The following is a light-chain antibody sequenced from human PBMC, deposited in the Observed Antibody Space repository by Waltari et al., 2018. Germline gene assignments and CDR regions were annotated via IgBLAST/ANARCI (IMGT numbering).Light chain of an antibody. CDR1: QNIIRD. Sequence: DIQMTQSPSTLSASVGDRVTITCRASQNIIRDLAWYQQKPGRAPKLLIYKASSLESGVPSRFSGSGSGTEFTLTISSLEPDDFATYYCQQSYSTSWTFGQGTKVEIK. J-gene: IGKJ1*01. CDR2: KAS. V-gene: IGKV1-5*03. CDR3: QQSYSTSWT.